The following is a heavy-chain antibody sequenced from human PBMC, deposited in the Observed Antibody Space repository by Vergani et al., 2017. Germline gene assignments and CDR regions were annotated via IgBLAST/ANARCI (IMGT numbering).Heavy chain of an antibody. V-gene: IGHV3-30*02. Sequence: QVQLVESGGGVVQRGGSLRLSCATSGVTLSNYDMQWIRQWPGKGLEFVSFITFDGSNQYYADSVKGRFTLSRDFSENTLYLQMISLRNDDTATYYCAKHFRGWGIDYWGQGTQVIVSS. CDR3: AKHFRGWGIDY. J-gene: IGHJ4*02. CDR2: ITFDGSNQ. D-gene: IGHD3-16*01. CDR1: GVTLSNYD.